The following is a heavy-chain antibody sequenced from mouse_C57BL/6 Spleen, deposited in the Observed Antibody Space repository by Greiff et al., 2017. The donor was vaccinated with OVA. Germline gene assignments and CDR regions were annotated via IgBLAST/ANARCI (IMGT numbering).Heavy chain of an antibody. CDR2: IYPGSGNT. D-gene: IGHD2-4*01. CDR1: GYTFTDYY. V-gene: IGHV1-76*01. J-gene: IGHJ2*01. Sequence: VQLKESGAELVRPGASVKLSCKASGYTFTDYYINWVKQRPGQRLEWIARIYPGSGNTYYNEKFKGKATLTAEKSSSTAYMQLSSLTSEDSAVYFCARWGDYDGTGGFDYWGQGTTLTVSS. CDR3: ARWGDYDGTGGFDY.